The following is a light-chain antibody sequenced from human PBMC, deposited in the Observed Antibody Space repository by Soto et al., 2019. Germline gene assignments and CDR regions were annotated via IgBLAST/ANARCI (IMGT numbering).Light chain of an antibody. Sequence: SYDLTQPTSVSVAPGQTATITCGGDNIGDKGVQWYQQRPGQAPLLVVYDDRDRPSGIPERYSGSNSGNTAALIISRVEAGDEADYYCQVWDTNTDPVIFGGGTKVTVL. J-gene: IGLJ2*01. V-gene: IGLV3-21*02. CDR2: DDR. CDR1: NIGDKG. CDR3: QVWDTNTDPVI.